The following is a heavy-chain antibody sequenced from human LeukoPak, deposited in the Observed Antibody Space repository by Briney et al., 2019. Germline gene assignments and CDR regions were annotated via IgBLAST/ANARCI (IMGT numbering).Heavy chain of an antibody. Sequence: GGSLRLSCAASGFTFSSYAMSWVRQAPGKGLEWVSAISGSGGSTHYADSVKGRFTISRDNSKNTLYLQMNSLRAEDTAVYYCAKDDSRVTMIVVVISYFDYWGQGTLVTVSS. CDR2: ISGSGGST. CDR1: GFTFSSYA. CDR3: AKDDSRVTMIVVVISYFDY. V-gene: IGHV3-23*01. J-gene: IGHJ4*02. D-gene: IGHD3-22*01.